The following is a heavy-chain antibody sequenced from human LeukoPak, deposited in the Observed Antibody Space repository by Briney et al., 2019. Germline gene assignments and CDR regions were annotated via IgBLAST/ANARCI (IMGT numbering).Heavy chain of an antibody. CDR2: INQDESEK. CDR1: GFTFSDFW. Sequence: PGGSLRLSCTASGFTFSDFWMSWVRQAPGKGLEWVADINQDESEKYYVDSMRGRITISRDNAENSLYLQMNSLSAEDTALYYCARESRPEGRLIDIDFWGQGTLVTVS. J-gene: IGHJ4*02. CDR3: ARESRPEGRLIDIDF. V-gene: IGHV3-7*01. D-gene: IGHD1-1*01.